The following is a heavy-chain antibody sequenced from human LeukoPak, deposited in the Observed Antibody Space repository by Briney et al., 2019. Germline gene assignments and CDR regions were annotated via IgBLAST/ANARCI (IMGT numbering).Heavy chain of an antibody. Sequence: GGSLRLSCAASGFTFSSYAMSWVRQAPGKGLEWVSAISGSGGSTYYADSVKGRFTISRDNSKNTLYLQMNSLRAEDTAVYYCAKGSSSWSKVAGVQDYWGQGTLVTVSS. CDR3: AKGSSSWSKVAGVQDY. D-gene: IGHD6-13*01. V-gene: IGHV3-23*01. CDR2: ISGSGGST. CDR1: GFTFSSYA. J-gene: IGHJ4*02.